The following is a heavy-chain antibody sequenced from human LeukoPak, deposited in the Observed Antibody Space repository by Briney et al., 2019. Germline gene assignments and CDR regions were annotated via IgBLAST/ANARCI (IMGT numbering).Heavy chain of an antibody. J-gene: IGHJ4*02. CDR1: GGSFSGYY. V-gene: IGHV4-59*10. CDR2: IYTSGRT. D-gene: IGHD3-22*01. Sequence: SETLSLTCAVYGGSFSGYYWSWIRQPPGKGLEWIGRIYTSGRTYYNPSLKSRVTISVGTSKNQFSLKLSSVTAADTAVYYCARNNYDSSGYYSNFDYWGQGTLVTVSS. CDR3: ARNNYDSSGYYSNFDY.